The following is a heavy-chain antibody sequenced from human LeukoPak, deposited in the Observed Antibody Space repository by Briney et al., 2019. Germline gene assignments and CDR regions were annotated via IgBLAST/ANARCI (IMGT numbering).Heavy chain of an antibody. D-gene: IGHD3-22*01. V-gene: IGHV1-18*01. CDR2: ISAYNGNT. J-gene: IGHJ4*02. CDR3: ARDDANYYDSRFDY. Sequence: ASVKVSCKASGYTFTSYGISWVRQAPGQGLEWMGWISAYNGNTNYAQKLQGRVTMTTDTSTSTAYMELRSLRSDDTAVYYCARDDANYYDSRFDYWGQGTLVTVSS. CDR1: GYTFTSYG.